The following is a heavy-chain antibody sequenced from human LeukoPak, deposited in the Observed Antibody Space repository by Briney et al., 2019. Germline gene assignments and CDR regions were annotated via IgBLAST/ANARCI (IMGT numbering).Heavy chain of an antibody. Sequence: GESLKISCKGSGYSFSNYWIGWVRQMPGKGLEWMGIIYPGDSETRYSPSFQGQVLISADKSISTAYLHWGSLKASDTAMYLCARRGYSTSDAVDIWGQGTMVTVS. J-gene: IGHJ3*02. CDR1: GYSFSNYW. D-gene: IGHD3-22*01. V-gene: IGHV5-51*01. CDR2: IYPGDSET. CDR3: ARRGYSTSDAVDI.